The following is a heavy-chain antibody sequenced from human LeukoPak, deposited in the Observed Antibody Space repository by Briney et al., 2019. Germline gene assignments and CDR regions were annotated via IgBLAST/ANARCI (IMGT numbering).Heavy chain of an antibody. V-gene: IGHV1-18*01. Sequence: ASVKVSCKASGYTFTSYGISWVRQAPGQGLEWMGWISAYNGNTNYAQKLQGRVTMTTDTSTSTAYMELRSLRSDDTAVYYCARDKRGRFGELLIYFDYWGQGTLVTVSS. CDR1: GYTFTSYG. CDR2: ISAYNGNT. D-gene: IGHD3-10*01. J-gene: IGHJ4*02. CDR3: ARDKRGRFGELLIYFDY.